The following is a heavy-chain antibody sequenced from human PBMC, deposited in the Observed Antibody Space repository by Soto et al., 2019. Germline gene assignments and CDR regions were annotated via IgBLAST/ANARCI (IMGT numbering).Heavy chain of an antibody. J-gene: IGHJ6*02. Sequence: SETLSLTCAVYGGSFSGYYWSWIRQPPGKGLERIGEINHSGSTNYNPSLKSRVTISVDTSKNQFSLKLSSVTAADTAVYYCARLRLSLSGWYVRGHYYYYYGMDVWGQGTTVTVSS. CDR3: ARLRLSLSGWYVRGHYYYYYGMDV. D-gene: IGHD6-19*01. CDR2: INHSGST. V-gene: IGHV4-34*01. CDR1: GGSFSGYY.